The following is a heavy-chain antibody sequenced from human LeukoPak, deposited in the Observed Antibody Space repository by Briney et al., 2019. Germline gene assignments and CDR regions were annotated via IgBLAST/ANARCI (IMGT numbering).Heavy chain of an antibody. D-gene: IGHD2-2*01. J-gene: IGHJ4*02. Sequence: GESLKISCKDSGYSFTNYWIGWVRQMPGKGLEWMGIIYPGDSDIIYSPSFQGQVTISANKYISTAYLQWSSLKASDTAMYYCARTLRRGEVVPAAGTYYFDYWGQGTLVTVSS. CDR2: IYPGDSDI. CDR1: GYSFTNYW. V-gene: IGHV5-51*01. CDR3: ARTLRRGEVVPAAGTYYFDY.